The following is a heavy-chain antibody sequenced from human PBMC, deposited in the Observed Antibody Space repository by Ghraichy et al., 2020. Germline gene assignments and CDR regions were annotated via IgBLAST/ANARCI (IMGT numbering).Heavy chain of an antibody. Sequence: SETLSLTCTLAGGTINSGSYYWGWIRQPPGKGLEWIGSVFYSGNAYYNPSLTSRVTISIDTSRTQFFLNLTSVTAADTANFCARRFKGFGSGTDYWGQGTLVAVSS. CDR2: VFYSGNA. D-gene: IGHD3-10*01. J-gene: IGHJ4*02. CDR1: GGTINSGSYY. CDR3: ARRFKGFGSGTDY. V-gene: IGHV4-39*01.